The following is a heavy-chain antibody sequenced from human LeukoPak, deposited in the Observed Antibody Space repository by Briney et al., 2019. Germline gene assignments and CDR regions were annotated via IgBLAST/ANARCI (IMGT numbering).Heavy chain of an antibody. J-gene: IGHJ4*02. CDR1: GFTFRSYW. D-gene: IGHD7-27*01. CDR3: ARRSSINWGIDY. V-gene: IGHV3-7*01. Sequence: GGSLRLSCVASGFTFRSYWMSWVRQAPGKGLEWVANINQDGSEIYYVDPVKGRFTISRDNAKNSLSLQMNSLRAEDTAVYCARRSSINWGIDYWGQGTLVTVSS. CDR2: INQDGSEI.